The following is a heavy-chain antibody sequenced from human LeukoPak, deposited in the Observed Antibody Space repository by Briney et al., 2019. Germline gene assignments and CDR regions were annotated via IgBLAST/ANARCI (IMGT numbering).Heavy chain of an antibody. J-gene: IGHJ6*03. Sequence: SETLSLTCAVYGGSFSGYYWSWIRQPPGKGLEWIGEINHSESTNYNPSLKSRVTISVDTSKNQFSLKLSSVTAADTAVYYCARHLSGSYSRYYYYMDVWGKGTTVTVSS. CDR1: GGSFSGYY. CDR2: INHSEST. V-gene: IGHV4-34*01. CDR3: ARHLSGSYSRYYYYMDV. D-gene: IGHD1-26*01.